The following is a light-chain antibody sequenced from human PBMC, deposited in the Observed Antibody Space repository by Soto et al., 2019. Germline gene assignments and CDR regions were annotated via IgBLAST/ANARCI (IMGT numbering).Light chain of an antibody. CDR3: SSYTRSTTRDVV. Sequence: QSALTQPASVSGSPGQSITISCTGTSSDVGGHNYVSWYQQHPGTAPKLIIYEVSNRPSGVSDRFSGSKSVNTASLTISGLQAEDEADYYCSSYTRSTTRDVVFGGGTKLTVL. CDR2: EVS. J-gene: IGLJ2*01. V-gene: IGLV2-14*01. CDR1: SSDVGGHNY.